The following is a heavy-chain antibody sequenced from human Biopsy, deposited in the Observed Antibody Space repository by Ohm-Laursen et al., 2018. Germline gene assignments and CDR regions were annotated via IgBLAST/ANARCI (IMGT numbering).Heavy chain of an antibody. Sequence: TLSLTCTVSGGSFTGHYWTWIRQPPGKGLEWIGHISHTGYTSYKSSLKSRVTISLDTPRKHFSLRLTSLAAADTAVYYCARGDYFDSNGYFWFDPWGQGTLVTVSS. D-gene: IGHD3-22*01. J-gene: IGHJ5*02. CDR2: ISHTGYT. V-gene: IGHV4-59*11. CDR1: GGSFTGHY. CDR3: ARGDYFDSNGYFWFDP.